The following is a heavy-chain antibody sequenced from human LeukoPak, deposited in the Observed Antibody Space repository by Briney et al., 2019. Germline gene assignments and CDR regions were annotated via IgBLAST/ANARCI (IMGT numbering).Heavy chain of an antibody. CDR2: IWYDGNNK. Sequence: GGSLRLSCASSGFTFSSYGMHWVRQAPGKGLEWVAFIWYDGNNKYYADSVKGRFTISRDSSKNTLYLQMNSLRAEDTAVYYCAKDPLQYGSGSYYFDYWGQGTLVTVSS. CDR3: AKDPLQYGSGSYYFDY. D-gene: IGHD3-10*01. V-gene: IGHV3-30*02. CDR1: GFTFSSYG. J-gene: IGHJ4*02.